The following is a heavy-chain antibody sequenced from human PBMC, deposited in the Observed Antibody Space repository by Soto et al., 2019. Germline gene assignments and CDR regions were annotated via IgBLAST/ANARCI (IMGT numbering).Heavy chain of an antibody. CDR1: GGAFTSYS. CDR2: IIPMSVTT. V-gene: IGHV1-69*12. J-gene: IGHJ4*02. D-gene: IGHD1-1*01. Sequence: QVHLVQSGAEVKKPGSSVKVSCKASGGAFTSYSFHWVRQAPGQGLEWMGGIIPMSVTTNYALKFQGRVTMTADVPTNTAYIELSSLRSEDTAIYYCARDNTGLDYWGQGTLVTVSS. CDR3: ARDNTGLDY.